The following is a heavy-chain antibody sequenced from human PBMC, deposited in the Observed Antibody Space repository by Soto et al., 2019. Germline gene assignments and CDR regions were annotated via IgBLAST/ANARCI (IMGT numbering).Heavy chain of an antibody. J-gene: IGHJ3*02. Sequence: GESLKISCKGSGYSFTSYWIGWVRQMPGKGLEWMGIIYPGDSDTRYSPSFQGHVTISADKSISTAYLQWSSLKASDTAMYYCACRYYYDSSGYYSSFAFDIWGQGTMVTVSS. D-gene: IGHD3-22*01. V-gene: IGHV5-51*01. CDR2: IYPGDSDT. CDR3: ACRYYYDSSGYYSSFAFDI. CDR1: GYSFTSYW.